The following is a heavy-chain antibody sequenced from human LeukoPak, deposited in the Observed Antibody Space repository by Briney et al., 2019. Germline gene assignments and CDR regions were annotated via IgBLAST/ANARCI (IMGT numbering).Heavy chain of an antibody. CDR2: ISYDGSNK. D-gene: IGHD5-24*01. Sequence: PGGSLRLSCAASGFTFSSYGMHWVRQAPGKGLEWVAVISYDGSNKYYADSVKSRFTISRDNSKNTLYLQMNSLRAEDTAVYYCAKGDGYNSYFDYWGQGTLVTVSS. J-gene: IGHJ4*02. V-gene: IGHV3-30*18. CDR3: AKGDGYNSYFDY. CDR1: GFTFSSYG.